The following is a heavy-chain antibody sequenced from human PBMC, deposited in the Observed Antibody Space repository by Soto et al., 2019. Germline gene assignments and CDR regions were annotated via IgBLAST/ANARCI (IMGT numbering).Heavy chain of an antibody. J-gene: IGHJ6*03. CDR1: GYTFTSYG. V-gene: IGHV1-18*01. D-gene: IGHD3-3*01. CDR3: ARVDRAYYDFWSGYSNAFYYHYYMAV. CDR2: ISAYNGNT. Sequence: ASVKVSCKASGYTFTSYGISWVRQAPGQGLEWMGWISAYNGNTNYAQKLQGRVTMTRNTSISTAYMELSSLRSEDTAVYYCARVDRAYYDFWSGYSNAFYYHYYMAVWGKGTSVTVSS.